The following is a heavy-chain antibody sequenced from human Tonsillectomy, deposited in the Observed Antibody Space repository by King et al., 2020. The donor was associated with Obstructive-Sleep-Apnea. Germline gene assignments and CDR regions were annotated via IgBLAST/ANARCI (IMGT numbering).Heavy chain of an antibody. J-gene: IGHJ6*02. D-gene: IGHD2-15*01. V-gene: IGHV3-43*01. CDR1: GFTFDDYT. CDR2: IGWDGGGT. Sequence: VQLVESGGVVVQPGGSLRLSCVASGFTFDDYTMHWVRQAPGTGLEWVSLIGWDGGGTFYADSVKGRFTISRANSKNSLYLQMNNLRTEDTALYYCAKGRSYYYYGMDVWGQGTTVTVSS. CDR3: AKGRSYYYYGMDV.